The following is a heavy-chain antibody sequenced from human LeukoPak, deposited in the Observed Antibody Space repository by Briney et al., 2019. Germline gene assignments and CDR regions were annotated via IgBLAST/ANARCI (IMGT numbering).Heavy chain of an antibody. V-gene: IGHV1-18*01. D-gene: IGHD6-6*01. CDR3: ARDTGSSIAARDAFDY. Sequence: ASVKVSCKASGYTFTSYGISWVRQAPGQGLEWMRWISAYNGNTNYAQKLQGRVTMTTDTSTSTAYMELRSLRSDDTAVYYCARDTGSSIAARDAFDYWGQGTLVTVSS. J-gene: IGHJ4*02. CDR1: GYTFTSYG. CDR2: ISAYNGNT.